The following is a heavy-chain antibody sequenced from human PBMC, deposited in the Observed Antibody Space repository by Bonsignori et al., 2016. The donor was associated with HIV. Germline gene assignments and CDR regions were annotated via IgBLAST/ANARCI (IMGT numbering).Heavy chain of an antibody. V-gene: IGHV4-59*01. D-gene: IGHD1-14*01. CDR3: ARTTPYDAFDI. Sequence: WIRQPPGKGLEWIGYIYYSGSTNYNPSLKSRVTISVDTSKNQFSLKLSSVTAADTAVYYCARTTPYDAFDIWGQGTMVTVSS. CDR2: IYYSGST. J-gene: IGHJ3*02.